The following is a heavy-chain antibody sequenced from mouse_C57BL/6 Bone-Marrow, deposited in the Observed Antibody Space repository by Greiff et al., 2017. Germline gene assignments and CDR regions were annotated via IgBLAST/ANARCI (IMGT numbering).Heavy chain of an antibody. Sequence: QVQLQQPGAELVMPGASVKLSCKASGYTFTSYWMHWVKQRTGQGLEWIGEIDPSDSYTNYNQKFKGKSTLTVDKSSSTADMQLSSLTSEDSAVYYCAREEGLGRYFDVWGTGTTVTFSA. J-gene: IGHJ1*03. V-gene: IGHV1-69*01. CDR3: AREEGLGRYFDV. CDR1: GYTFTSYW. D-gene: IGHD4-1*01. CDR2: IDPSDSYT.